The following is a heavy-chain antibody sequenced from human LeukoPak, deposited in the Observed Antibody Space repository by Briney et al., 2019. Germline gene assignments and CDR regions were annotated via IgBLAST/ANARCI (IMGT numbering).Heavy chain of an antibody. CDR3: ARDSGTTGEVKFDP. D-gene: IGHD3-10*01. J-gene: IGHJ5*02. CDR2: IYYSGST. V-gene: IGHV4-59*01. Sequence: PSETLSLTCTVSGGSISSYYWSWIRQPPGKGLEWIGYIYYSGSTNYNPSLKSRVTISVDTSKNQFSLKLSSVTAADTAVYYGARDSGTTGEVKFDPWGQGTLVTVSS. CDR1: GGSISSYY.